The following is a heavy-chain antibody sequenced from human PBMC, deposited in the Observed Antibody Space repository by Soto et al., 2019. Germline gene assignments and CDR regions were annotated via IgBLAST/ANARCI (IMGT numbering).Heavy chain of an antibody. Sequence: HVESLTISCKISGYSFTSYWIIWVLQMPGKGLEWMGRIDPSDSYTNYSPSFQGHVTISADKCISTAYLQWSSLKASDTAMYYCARRMGYSSSYYSYYYGMDVWGQGTTVTVSS. D-gene: IGHD6-13*01. V-gene: IGHV5-10-1*01. CDR1: GYSFTSYW. J-gene: IGHJ6*02. CDR3: ARRMGYSSSYYSYYYGMDV. CDR2: IDPSDSYT.